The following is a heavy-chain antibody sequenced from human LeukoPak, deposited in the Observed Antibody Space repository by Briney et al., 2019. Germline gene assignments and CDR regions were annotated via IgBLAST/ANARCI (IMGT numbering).Heavy chain of an antibody. D-gene: IGHD2-2*02. V-gene: IGHV4-4*07. CDR1: GGSISSYY. CDR2: IYTSGST. Sequence: NPSETLSLTCTVSGGSISSYYWSWIRQPAGKGLEWIGRIYTSGSTNYNPSLKSRVTMSVDTSKNQFSLKLSSVTAADTAVYYCARVPLGYCSSTSCYRTGYYYYYMDVWGKGTTVTVSS. J-gene: IGHJ6*03. CDR3: ARVPLGYCSSTSCYRTGYYYYYMDV.